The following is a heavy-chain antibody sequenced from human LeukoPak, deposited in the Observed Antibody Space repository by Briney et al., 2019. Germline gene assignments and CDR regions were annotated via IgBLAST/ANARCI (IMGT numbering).Heavy chain of an antibody. D-gene: IGHD3-22*01. CDR1: GFTFSSYW. Sequence: GGSLRLSCAASGFTFSSYWMSWVRQAPGKGLEWVANIKQDGSEKYYVDSVKGRFTISRDNAKNSLYLQMNSLRAEDTAVYYCASYDSSGYYFPGYFQHWGQGTLVTVSS. J-gene: IGHJ1*01. V-gene: IGHV3-7*01. CDR2: IKQDGSEK. CDR3: ASYDSSGYYFPGYFQH.